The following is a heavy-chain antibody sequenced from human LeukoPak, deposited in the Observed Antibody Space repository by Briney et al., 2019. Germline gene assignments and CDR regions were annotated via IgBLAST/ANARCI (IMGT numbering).Heavy chain of an antibody. Sequence: SETLSLTCTVSGGSISSSSYYWGWIRQPPGKGLEWIGSIYYSGSTYYNPSLKSRVTISVDTSKNQFSLKLSSVTAADTAVYYCARADTAMGTAKGLFDYWGQGTLVTVSS. CDR3: ARADTAMGTAKGLFDY. CDR1: GGSISSSSYY. CDR2: IYYSGST. J-gene: IGHJ4*02. V-gene: IGHV4-39*07. D-gene: IGHD5-18*01.